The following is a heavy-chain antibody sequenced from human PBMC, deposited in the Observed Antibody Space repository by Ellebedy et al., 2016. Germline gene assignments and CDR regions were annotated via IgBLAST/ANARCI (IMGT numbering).Heavy chain of an antibody. CDR2: ISYDGSNK. D-gene: IGHD4/OR15-4a*01. CDR3: AKDSTTLTLTFDY. Sequence: GGSLRLXCAASGFTFSSFGMHWVRQAPGKGLEWVAVISYDGSNKYYADSVKGRFTISRDNSKNTLYLQMNSLRAEDTALYYCAKDSTTLTLTFDYWGQGTLVTVSS. J-gene: IGHJ4*02. CDR1: GFTFSSFG. V-gene: IGHV3-30*18.